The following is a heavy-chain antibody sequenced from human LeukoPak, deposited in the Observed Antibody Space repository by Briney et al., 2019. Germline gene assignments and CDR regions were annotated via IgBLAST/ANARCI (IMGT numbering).Heavy chain of an antibody. D-gene: IGHD6-13*01. CDR1: GYTFTGYY. J-gene: IGHJ4*02. CDR2: INPNSGGT. CDR3: ATTAPYSSSWYAIDY. V-gene: IGHV1-2*02. Sequence: ASVKVSCKASGYTFTGYYMHWVRQAPGQGLEWMGWINPNSGGTNYAQKFQGRVTMTRDTSISTAYMELSRLRSDDTAVYYCATTAPYSSSWYAIDYWGQGTLVTVSS.